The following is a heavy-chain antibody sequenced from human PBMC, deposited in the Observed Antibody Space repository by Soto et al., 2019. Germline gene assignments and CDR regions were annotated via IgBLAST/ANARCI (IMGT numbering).Heavy chain of an antibody. D-gene: IGHD4-17*01. CDR1: GGSISSSSYY. CDR3: ARSQTTVTSYDY. V-gene: IGHV4-39*07. Sequence: SETLSLTCTVSGGSISSSSYYWGWIRQPPGKGLEWIGSIYYSGSTYYNPSLKSRVTISVDTSKNQFSLKLSSVTAADTAVYYCARSQTTVTSYDYWGQGTLVTVSS. CDR2: IYYSGST. J-gene: IGHJ4*02.